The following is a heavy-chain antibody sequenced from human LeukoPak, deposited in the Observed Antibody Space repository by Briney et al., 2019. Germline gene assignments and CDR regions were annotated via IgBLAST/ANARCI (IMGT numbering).Heavy chain of an antibody. Sequence: PGRSLRLSCAPSGFTFSRHGMHWVRQAPGKGLEWVAIISNDGSRKYYAHSVQGRFTASRDNTKNTWSLEMNSLRAEDTAVYYCVVGGSPGYWGQGTLVTVSS. D-gene: IGHD2-15*01. V-gene: IGHV3-30*03. CDR2: ISNDGSRK. J-gene: IGHJ4*02. CDR3: VVGGSPGY. CDR1: GFTFSRHG.